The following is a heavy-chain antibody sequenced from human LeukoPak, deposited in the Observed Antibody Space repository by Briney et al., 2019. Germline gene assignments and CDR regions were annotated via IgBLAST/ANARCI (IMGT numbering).Heavy chain of an antibody. V-gene: IGHV1-24*01. J-gene: IGHJ4*02. CDR3: ARGNFYSGYEYSSDY. Sequence: ASVKVSCKVSGYTLTELSMHWVRQAPGRGLEWMGGFDPEDGETIYAQKFQGRVTMTEDTSTDTAYMELSSLRSEDTAVYYCARGNFYSGYEYSSDYWGQGTLVTVSS. D-gene: IGHD5-12*01. CDR1: GYTLTELS. CDR2: FDPEDGET.